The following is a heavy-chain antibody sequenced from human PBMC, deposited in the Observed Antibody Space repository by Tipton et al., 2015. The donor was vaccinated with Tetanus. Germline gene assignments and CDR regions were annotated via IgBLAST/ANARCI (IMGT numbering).Heavy chain of an antibody. J-gene: IGHJ4*02. Sequence: EVQLVQSGGEVKKPGESLKISCKGSGYIFNNYWIGWVRQKPGKGLEWMGIIYPGDSDTRYRPSFQGQVTISVDKSINIAYLQWSSRKASDTSMFYCARAHCTDGVCNFGFWGQGALVTVAS. D-gene: IGHD2-8*01. CDR1: GYIFNNYW. V-gene: IGHV5-51*01. CDR3: ARAHCTDGVCNFGF. CDR2: IYPGDSDT.